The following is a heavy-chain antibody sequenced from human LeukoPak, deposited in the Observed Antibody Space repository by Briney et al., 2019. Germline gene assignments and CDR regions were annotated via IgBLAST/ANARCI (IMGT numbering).Heavy chain of an antibody. V-gene: IGHV4-34*01. CDR1: GGSFSGYY. D-gene: IGHD6-19*01. Sequence: TSETLSLTCAVYGGSFSGYYWSWIRQPPGKGLEWIGEINHSGSTNYNPSLKRRVTISVDTSKNQFSLKLSSVTAADTAVYYCARTSYSSGWYGWFDPWGQGTLVTVSS. J-gene: IGHJ5*02. CDR3: ARTSYSSGWYGWFDP. CDR2: INHSGST.